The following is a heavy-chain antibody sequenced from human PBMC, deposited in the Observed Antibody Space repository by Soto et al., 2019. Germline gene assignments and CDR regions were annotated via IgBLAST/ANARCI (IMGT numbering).Heavy chain of an antibody. V-gene: IGHV3-48*01. CDR3: ARRYGPGFDY. Sequence: PGGSLRLSCAASGFTFRNYKMNWVRQAPGKGLEWVSHVSIGGTTVDYADSVKGRFTISRDNSKNTLYLQMNSLRAEDTAVYYCARRYGPGFDYWGQGTLVTVSS. D-gene: IGHD4-17*01. J-gene: IGHJ4*02. CDR1: GFTFRNYK. CDR2: VSIGGTTV.